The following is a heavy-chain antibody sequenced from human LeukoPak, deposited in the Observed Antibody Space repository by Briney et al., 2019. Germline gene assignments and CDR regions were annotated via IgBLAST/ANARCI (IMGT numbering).Heavy chain of an antibody. J-gene: IGHJ4*02. CDR2: INPNPNSGGT. V-gene: IGHV1-2*02. CDR1: GYTFTDYY. D-gene: IGHD1-26*01. CDR3: ARGSYGYD. Sequence: ASVKVSCKASGYTFTDYYMHWVRQAPGQGLEWVGWINPNPNSGGTNYAQKFQGRVTMTRDTSIRTAYMELSSLRSDDTAVYYCARGSYGYDWGQGTLVTVSS.